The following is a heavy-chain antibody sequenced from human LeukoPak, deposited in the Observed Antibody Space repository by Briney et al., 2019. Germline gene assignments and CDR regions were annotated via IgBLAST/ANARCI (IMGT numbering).Heavy chain of an antibody. V-gene: IGHV3-23*01. CDR3: AKGHSDFGTGFDL. D-gene: IGHD4-17*01. CDR1: GFTFGTYA. CDR2: INSGDST. J-gene: IGHJ4*02. Sequence: PGGSLRLSCAASGFTFGTYAMTWVRQAPGKGLEWVASINSGDSTYYGDSVKGRFTISRDRSKNTLYLQMSSLRAEDTAIYYCAKGHSDFGTGFDLWGQGTLVTVSS.